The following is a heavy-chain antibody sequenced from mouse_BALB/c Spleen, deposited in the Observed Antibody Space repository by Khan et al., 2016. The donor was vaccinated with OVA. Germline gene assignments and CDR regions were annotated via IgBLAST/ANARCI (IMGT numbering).Heavy chain of an antibody. V-gene: IGHV9-3-1*01. CDR3: ASMEPYWYFDL. CDR2: INTYTGEP. CDR1: GYTFTNYG. J-gene: IGHJ1*01. Sequence: QIQLVQSGPELKKPGETVKISCKASGYTFTNYGMHWVKQAPGKGLKWMGWINTYTGEPTYADDFKGRFAFSLETSASTAYLQINNLTNVDTAIYFCASMEPYWYFDLWGAGTTLTVSS.